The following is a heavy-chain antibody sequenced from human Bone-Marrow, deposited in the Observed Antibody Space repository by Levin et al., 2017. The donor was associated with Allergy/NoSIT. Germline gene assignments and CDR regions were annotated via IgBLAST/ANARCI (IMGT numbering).Heavy chain of an antibody. J-gene: IGHJ4*02. D-gene: IGHD3-10*01. CDR3: ARGGYYGSGSYLPLDY. Sequence: GGSLRLSCAASGFTFSSYGMHWVRQAPGKGLEWVAVIWYDGSNKYYADSVKGRFTISRDNSKNTLYLQMNSLRAEDTAVYYCARGGYYGSGSYLPLDYWGQGTLVTVSS. V-gene: IGHV3-33*01. CDR1: GFTFSSYG. CDR2: IWYDGSNK.